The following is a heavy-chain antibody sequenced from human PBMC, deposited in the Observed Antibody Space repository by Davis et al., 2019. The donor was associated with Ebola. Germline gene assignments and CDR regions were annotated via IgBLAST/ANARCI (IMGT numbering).Heavy chain of an antibody. D-gene: IGHD2-15*01. CDR1: GYTFTSYG. CDR3: TRDRWRRTDWFDP. V-gene: IGHV1-18*01. Sequence: ASVKVSCKASGYTFTSYGISWVRQAPGEELEWMGWISAYNDNTNYAQKLQDRLTMTTDTSTSTAYMELRSLRSDDTAVYYCTRDRWRRTDWFDPWGQGTLVTVSS. J-gene: IGHJ5*02. CDR2: ISAYNDNT.